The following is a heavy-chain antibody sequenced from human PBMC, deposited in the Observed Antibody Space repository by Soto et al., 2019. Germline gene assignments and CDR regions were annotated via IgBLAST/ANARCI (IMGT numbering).Heavy chain of an antibody. Sequence: QVQLVQSGAEVKKPGSSVKVSCKASGGTFSSYSINWVRQAPGQGLEWMGEIIPIFGTANYAQKFQDRVTITADETTSTAYTELSSLRSEDTAVYYCARDGGRHSGGIDYWGQGTLVTVSS. CDR1: GGTFSSYS. V-gene: IGHV1-69*01. D-gene: IGHD1-26*01. J-gene: IGHJ4*02. CDR3: ARDGGRHSGGIDY. CDR2: IIPIFGTA.